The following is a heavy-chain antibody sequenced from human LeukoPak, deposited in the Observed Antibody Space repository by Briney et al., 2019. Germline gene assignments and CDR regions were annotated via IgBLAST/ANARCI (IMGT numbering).Heavy chain of an antibody. J-gene: IGHJ4*02. D-gene: IGHD4-23*01. CDR3: ARATTVVTLDY. CDR2: LFYDGTT. CDR1: GGSINDPNYY. Sequence: SETLSLTCNVFGGSINDPNYYWGWIRQSPGRTLKWIGSLFYDGTTYYNPSLKSRVTISVDTSKNQFSLKLSSVTAADTAVYYCARATTVVTLDYWGQGTLVTVSS. V-gene: IGHV4-39*07.